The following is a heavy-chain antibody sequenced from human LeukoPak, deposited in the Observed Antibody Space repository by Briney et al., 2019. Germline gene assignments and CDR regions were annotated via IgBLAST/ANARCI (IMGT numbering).Heavy chain of an antibody. CDR3: AKLGSYCDTTPTRCWFDP. D-gene: IGHD3-22*01. Sequence: GGSLRLSCAASGFSFSVYAMSWVRQAPGRGPEWVSAITGSGDDTYYADFVKGRFTISRDNSKNTLYLEMNSLRAEDTAIYYCAKLGSYCDTTPTRCWFDPWGQGTLVTVSS. CDR1: GFSFSVYA. CDR2: ITGSGDDT. J-gene: IGHJ5*02. V-gene: IGHV3-23*01.